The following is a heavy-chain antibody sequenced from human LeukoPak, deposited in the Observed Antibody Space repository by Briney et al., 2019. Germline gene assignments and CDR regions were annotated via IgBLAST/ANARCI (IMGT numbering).Heavy chain of an antibody. CDR2: ISKGNT. CDR1: GYSLTDYY. D-gene: IGHD3-22*01. Sequence: GASVKVSCKASGYSLTDYYMHWVRQAPGQGLEWMGWISKGNTDYAQKFQGRVTMATDTSTSTAYMELRSLRSDDTAVYYCARQGYDSSGYYHFPFDSWGQGTLVTVSS. J-gene: IGHJ4*02. V-gene: IGHV1-18*04. CDR3: ARQGYDSSGYYHFPFDS.